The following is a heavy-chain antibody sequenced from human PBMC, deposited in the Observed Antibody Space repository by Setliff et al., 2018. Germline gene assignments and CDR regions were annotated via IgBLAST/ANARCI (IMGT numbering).Heavy chain of an antibody. Sequence: SETLSLTCTVSDGSLSTYYWSWIRQPPGKGLEFIGYVYYSGTANYSPSLRSRLTISVDTSKNQFSLKLRSVTAADTAVYYCAGGGTFRYFDFWGQGAPVTVSS. V-gene: IGHV4-59*01. J-gene: IGHJ4*02. D-gene: IGHD6-25*01. CDR3: AGGGTFRYFDF. CDR2: VYYSGTA. CDR1: DGSLSTYY.